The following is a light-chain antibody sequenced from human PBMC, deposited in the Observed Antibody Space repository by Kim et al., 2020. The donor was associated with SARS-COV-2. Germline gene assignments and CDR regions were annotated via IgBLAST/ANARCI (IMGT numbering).Light chain of an antibody. CDR1: QGISSY. Sequence: DIQLTQSPSFLSASVGDRVTITCRASQGISSYLAWYQQKPGKAPKLLIYAASTLQSGVPSRFSGSGSGTEFTLTISSLQPEDFATYYCQQRNSSPYSFGQGTKLEI. CDR2: AAS. CDR3: QQRNSSPYS. V-gene: IGKV1-9*01. J-gene: IGKJ2*03.